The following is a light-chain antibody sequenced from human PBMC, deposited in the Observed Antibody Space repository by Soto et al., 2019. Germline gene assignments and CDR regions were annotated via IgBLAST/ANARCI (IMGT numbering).Light chain of an antibody. V-gene: IGLV2-14*01. CDR1: SSDVGAYNY. Sequence: QSALTQPASVSGSPGQSIAISCTGTSSDVGAYNYVSWYQQHPGKAPKVMIYDVNNRPSGVSDRFSGSKSGNTASLTISGLQADDEADYYCSLYTTGSLYVFGSGTKVTVL. J-gene: IGLJ1*01. CDR3: SLYTTGSLYV. CDR2: DVN.